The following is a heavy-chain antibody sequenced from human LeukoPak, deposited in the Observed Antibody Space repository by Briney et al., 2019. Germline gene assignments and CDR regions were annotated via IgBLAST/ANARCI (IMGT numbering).Heavy chain of an antibody. CDR3: AYPLQGYYDFWSGSAFDI. J-gene: IGHJ3*02. CDR1: GFTFSSYA. D-gene: IGHD3-3*01. V-gene: IGHV3-23*01. CDR2: ISGSGGST. Sequence: PGGSLRLSCAASGFTFSSYAMSWVRQAPGKGLEWVSAISGSGGSTYYADSVKCLFNISRDNSKNTLYLQMNSLRAEDTAVYYCAYPLQGYYDFWSGSAFDIWGQGTMVTVSS.